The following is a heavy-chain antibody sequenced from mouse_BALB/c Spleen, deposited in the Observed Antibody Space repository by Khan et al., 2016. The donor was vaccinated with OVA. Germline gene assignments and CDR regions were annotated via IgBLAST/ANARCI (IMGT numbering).Heavy chain of an antibody. D-gene: IGHD1-2*01. J-gene: IGHJ3*01. V-gene: IGHV1-77*01. Sequence: QVQLQQPGAELARPGASVKLSCKASGYTFTDYYINWVKQRTGQGLEWIGEISPGSGDTYYNERFKGKATLTADKSSSTAYMQLSSLTSEASAVYFCERRNYFGYTFAYGGQGTLVTVSA. CDR3: ERRNYFGYTFAY. CDR1: GYTFTDYY. CDR2: ISPGSGDT.